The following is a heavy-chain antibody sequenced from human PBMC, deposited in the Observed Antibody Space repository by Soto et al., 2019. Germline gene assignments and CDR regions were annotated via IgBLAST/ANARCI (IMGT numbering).Heavy chain of an antibody. CDR2: ISHSGST. CDR1: GGSFSGYY. CDR3: ARDKITALFDY. V-gene: IGHV4-34*01. J-gene: IGHJ4*02. D-gene: IGHD3-10*01. Sequence: SETLSLTCAVYGGSFSGYYWTWIRQPPGTGLEGIGEISHSGSTNYNPSLKSRVTISVDTSKNQFSLTLTSVTSADTAVCCCARDKITALFDYWGQGTLVTVSS.